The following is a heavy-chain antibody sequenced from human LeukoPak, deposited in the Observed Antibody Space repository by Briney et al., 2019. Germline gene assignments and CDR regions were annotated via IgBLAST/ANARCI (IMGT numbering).Heavy chain of an antibody. J-gene: IGHJ4*02. D-gene: IGHD2-15*01. CDR2: ISSGSNYI. V-gene: IGHV3-21*01. CDR3: ARVGCSGGTCYDY. Sequence: GGPLRLSCAASGFTFSSYSMYWVRQAPGKGLEWVSFISSGSNYIYYTDSVKGRFTTSRDNAKNSLYLQMNSLRVEDTAIYYCARVGCSGGTCYDYWGQGTLVTVSS. CDR1: GFTFSSYS.